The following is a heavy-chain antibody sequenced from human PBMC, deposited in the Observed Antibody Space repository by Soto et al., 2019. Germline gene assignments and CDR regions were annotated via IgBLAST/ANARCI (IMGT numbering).Heavy chain of an antibody. CDR1: GGSISSSSYY. CDR3: ARHLTYMDV. CDR2: IYYSGGT. Sequence: PSETLSLTCTVSGGSISSSSYYWGWIRQPPGKGLEWIGSIYYSGGTYYNPSLKSRVTISVDTSKNQFSLKLSSVTAADTAVYYCARHLTYMDVWGKGTTVTVSS. J-gene: IGHJ6*03. V-gene: IGHV4-39*01.